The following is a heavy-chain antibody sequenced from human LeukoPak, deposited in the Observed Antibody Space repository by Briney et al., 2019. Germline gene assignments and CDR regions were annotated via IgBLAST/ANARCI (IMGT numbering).Heavy chain of an antibody. CDR1: GGTFSSYA. V-gene: IGHV1-69*13. J-gene: IGHJ4*02. CDR3: ASRLYCSNTRCRNFPFAY. Sequence: ASVKVSCKASGGTFSSYAIKWLRQAPGQGLEWMGGIIPIFGTANYAQKFQDRVTITADESTSTAYMELSSLRSEDTAIYYCASRLYCSNTRCRNFPFAYWGQGTLVTVSS. CDR2: IIPIFGTA. D-gene: IGHD2-2*01.